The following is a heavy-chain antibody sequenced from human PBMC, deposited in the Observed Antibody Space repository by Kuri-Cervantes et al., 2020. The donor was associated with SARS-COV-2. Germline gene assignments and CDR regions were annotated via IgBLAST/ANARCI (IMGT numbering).Heavy chain of an antibody. Sequence: SETLSLTCTVSGGSISSGSYYWSWIRQPAGKGLEWIGRIYTSGSTNYNPSLKSRVTISVDTSKNQFSLKLSSVTAADTAVYYCARGGSGNYPNLLGYWGQGTLVTDSS. V-gene: IGHV4-61*02. D-gene: IGHD4-11*01. J-gene: IGHJ4*02. CDR2: IYTSGST. CDR3: ARGGSGNYPNLLGY. CDR1: GGSISSGSYY.